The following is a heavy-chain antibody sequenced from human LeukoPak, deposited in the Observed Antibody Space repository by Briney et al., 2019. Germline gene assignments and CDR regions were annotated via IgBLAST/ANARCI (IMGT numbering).Heavy chain of an antibody. D-gene: IGHD3-10*01. CDR3: ARGGSGSYYYYFYYMDV. CDR2: ISYDGSKK. V-gene: IGHV3-30*01. CDR1: GFTFSSHA. Sequence: GGSLRLSCTASGFTFSSHAIHWVRQAPGKGLEWVSVISYDGSKKYYADSVKGRFTISRDNSKNTLYLQINSLSTEDTAVYYRARGGSGSYYYYFYYMDVWGKGTTVTVSS. J-gene: IGHJ6*03.